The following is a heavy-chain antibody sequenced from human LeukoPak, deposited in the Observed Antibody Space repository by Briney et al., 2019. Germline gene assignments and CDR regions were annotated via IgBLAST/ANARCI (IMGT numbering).Heavy chain of an antibody. CDR2: IYSGGST. J-gene: IGHJ4*02. CDR1: GFTASSNY. Sequence: GGSLRLSCAASGFTASSNYMSWVRQAPGKGLEWVSVIYSGGSTYYADSVKGRFTISRDNSKNTLYLQMNSLRAEDTAVYYCARDGGYGEYYFDYWGQGTLVTVSS. V-gene: IGHV3-53*01. D-gene: IGHD4-17*01. CDR3: ARDGGYGEYYFDY.